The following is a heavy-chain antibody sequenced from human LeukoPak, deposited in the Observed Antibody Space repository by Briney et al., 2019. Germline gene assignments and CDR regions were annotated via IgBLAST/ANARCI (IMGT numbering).Heavy chain of an antibody. J-gene: IGHJ4*02. Sequence: GGSLRLSCAASGFTFSSYAMSWVRQAPGKGLEWVSAISGSGGSTYYADSVKGRLTISRDNSKNTLYLQMNSLRAEDTAVYYCAKGYYGSGSYYKGAFNYFDYWGQGTLVTVSS. V-gene: IGHV3-23*01. CDR2: ISGSGGST. CDR3: AKGYYGSGSYYKGAFNYFDY. D-gene: IGHD3-10*01. CDR1: GFTFSSYA.